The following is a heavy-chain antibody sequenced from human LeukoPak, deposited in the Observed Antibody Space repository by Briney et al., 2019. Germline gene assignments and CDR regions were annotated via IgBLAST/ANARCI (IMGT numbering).Heavy chain of an antibody. J-gene: IGHJ4*02. D-gene: IGHD1-14*01. CDR3: AREGIAGLISTNYYFDY. Sequence: GGSLRLSCAASGFTFSSYSMNWVRQAPGKGLEWVSSISSSRSYIYYADSVKGRFTISRDNAKNSLYLQMNSLRAEDTAVYYCAREGIAGLISTNYYFDYWGQGTLVTVSS. V-gene: IGHV3-21*01. CDR2: ISSSRSYI. CDR1: GFTFSSYS.